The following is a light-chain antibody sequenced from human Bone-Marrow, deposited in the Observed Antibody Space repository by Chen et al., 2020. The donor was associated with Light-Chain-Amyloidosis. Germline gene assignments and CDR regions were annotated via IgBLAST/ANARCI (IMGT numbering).Light chain of an antibody. Sequence: SYVLTQPSSVSVAPGQTATIACGGHNIGSTSVRWYQQTPGQAPLLVVYDDSDRPSGIPERLSGSNSGNTATLTISRVEAGDEADYYCQVWDRSSDRPVFGGGTKLTVL. CDR3: QVWDRSSDRPV. J-gene: IGLJ3*02. CDR2: DDS. V-gene: IGLV3-21*02. CDR1: NIGSTS.